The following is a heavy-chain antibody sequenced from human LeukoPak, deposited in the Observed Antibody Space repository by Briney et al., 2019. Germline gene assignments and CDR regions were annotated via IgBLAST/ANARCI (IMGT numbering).Heavy chain of an antibody. CDR1: GFSVSSNY. D-gene: IGHD5-24*01. Sequence: PGGSLRLSCAASGFSVSSNYMAWVRQAPGKGLEWVSLIGASGESTYYADSVKGRFTISRDNSKNTLSLQMNSLRVEDTAMYFCAKDIQLSTWGLGTMVTVSS. V-gene: IGHV3-23*01. CDR2: IGASGEST. J-gene: IGHJ3*01. CDR3: AKDIQLST.